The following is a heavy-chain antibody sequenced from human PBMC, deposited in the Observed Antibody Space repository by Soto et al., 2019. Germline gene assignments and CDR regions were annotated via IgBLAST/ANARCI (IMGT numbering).Heavy chain of an antibody. CDR3: AKESGGHSEVDY. CDR1: GFTFRSYG. J-gene: IGHJ4*02. Sequence: QVQLVESGEGVVQPGRSLRLSCAASGFTFRSYGMHWVRQAPGKGLEWVAVVSYDGNEKYYADSVKGRFTISRDNSNNTLYLQMNSLRAEDTAVYYCAKESGGHSEVDYWGQGTLVTVSS. CDR2: VSYDGNEK. D-gene: IGHD2-21*02. V-gene: IGHV3-30*18.